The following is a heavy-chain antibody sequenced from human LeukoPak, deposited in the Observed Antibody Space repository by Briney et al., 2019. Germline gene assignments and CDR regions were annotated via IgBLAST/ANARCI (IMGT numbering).Heavy chain of an antibody. Sequence: GGSLRLSCAASGLTFSGSEMHWVRQASGKGLEWVGRIRTKANTYATAYGATVKGRFTISRDDSKRTSFLQMNSLRAEDTAVYYCARYRGDSSGDYFDYWGQGTLVTVSS. CDR1: GLTFSGSE. V-gene: IGHV3-73*01. J-gene: IGHJ4*02. D-gene: IGHD3-22*01. CDR3: ARYRGDSSGDYFDY. CDR2: IRTKANTYAT.